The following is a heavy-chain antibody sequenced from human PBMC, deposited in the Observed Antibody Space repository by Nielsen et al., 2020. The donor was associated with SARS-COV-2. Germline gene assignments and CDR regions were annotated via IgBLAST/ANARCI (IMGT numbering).Heavy chain of an antibody. CDR2: ISGSGGST. CDR1: GFTFSSYA. V-gene: IGHV3-23*01. Sequence: GESLKISCAASGFTFSSYAMSWVRQAPGKGLEWVSAISGSGGSTYYADSVKGRFTISRDNSKNTLYLQMSSLRAEDTAVYYCARDSKRFCSGPNCFVDYWGQGTLVTVSS. D-gene: IGHD2-2*01. CDR3: ARDSKRFCSGPNCFVDY. J-gene: IGHJ4*02.